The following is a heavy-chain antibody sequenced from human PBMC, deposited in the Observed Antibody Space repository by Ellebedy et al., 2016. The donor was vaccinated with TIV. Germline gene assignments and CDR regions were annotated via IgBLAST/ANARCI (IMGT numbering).Heavy chain of an antibody. V-gene: IGHV3-7*03. Sequence: GESLKISCAASGFTFSSYWMSWVRQAPGKGLEWVANIKQDGSEKYYVDSVKGRFTISRDNAKNSLYLQMNSLRAEDTAVYYCAREECGGSCYSGFLAWGQGTLVTVSS. D-gene: IGHD2-15*01. CDR3: AREECGGSCYSGFLA. CDR1: GFTFSSYW. J-gene: IGHJ5*02. CDR2: IKQDGSEK.